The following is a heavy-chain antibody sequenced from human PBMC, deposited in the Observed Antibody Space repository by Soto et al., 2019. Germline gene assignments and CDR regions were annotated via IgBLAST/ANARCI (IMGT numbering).Heavy chain of an antibody. J-gene: IGHJ6*02. V-gene: IGHV4-4*02. CDR2: IYHSGST. D-gene: IGHD3-9*01. Sequence: SETLSLTCAVSGGSISSSNWWSWVRQPPGKGLEWIGEIYHSGSTNYNPSLKSRVTISVDKSKNQFSLKLSSVTAADTAVYYCARDLTGSSIHYYYYGMDVWGQGTTVTVSS. CDR1: GGSISSSNW. CDR3: ARDLTGSSIHYYYYGMDV.